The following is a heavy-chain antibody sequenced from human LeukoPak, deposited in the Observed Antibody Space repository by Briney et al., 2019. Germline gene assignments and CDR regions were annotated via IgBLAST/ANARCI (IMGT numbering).Heavy chain of an antibody. CDR3: ASSAATVRGVPLDY. J-gene: IGHJ4*02. CDR2: IYTSGST. Sequence: SETLPLTCTVSGGSISSGSYYWSWIRQPAGKGLEWIGRIYTSGSTNYNPSLKSRVTISVDTSKNQFSLKLSSVTAADTAVYYCASSAATVRGVPLDYWGQGTLVTVSS. D-gene: IGHD3-10*01. CDR1: GGSISSGSYY. V-gene: IGHV4-61*02.